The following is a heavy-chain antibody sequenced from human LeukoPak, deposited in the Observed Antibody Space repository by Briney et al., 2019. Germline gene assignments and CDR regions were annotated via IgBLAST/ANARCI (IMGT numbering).Heavy chain of an antibody. D-gene: IGHD6-19*01. V-gene: IGHV1-58*01. CDR1: GFTFTSSA. CDR3: AAVIAVAGTFDC. Sequence: GTSVKVSCKASGFTFTSSAVQWVRQARGQRLEWIGWIVVGSGNTNYAQKFHERVTITRDMSTSTAYMELSSLRSEDTAVYYCAAVIAVAGTFDCWGQGTLVTVFS. J-gene: IGHJ4*02. CDR2: IVVGSGNT.